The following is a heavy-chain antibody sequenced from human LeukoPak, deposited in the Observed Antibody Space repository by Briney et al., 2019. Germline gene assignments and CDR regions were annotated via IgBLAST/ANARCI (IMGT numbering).Heavy chain of an antibody. CDR3: ARSPNILTGENFDY. Sequence: ASVKVSCKASGYTFICYYMHWVRQAPGQGREWMGWINPKSGGTNEAQKFHDRVTMPRDTSIRTAYMDVSRLRSDDTAVYYCARSPNILTGENFDYWGQGTLVTVSS. D-gene: IGHD3-9*01. V-gene: IGHV1-2*02. CDR1: GYTFICYY. CDR2: INPKSGGT. J-gene: IGHJ4*02.